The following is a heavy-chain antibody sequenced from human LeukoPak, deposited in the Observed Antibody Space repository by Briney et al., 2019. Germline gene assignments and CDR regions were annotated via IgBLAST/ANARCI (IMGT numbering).Heavy chain of an antibody. CDR2: IIPIPGIA. D-gene: IGHD3-16*01. Sequence: SVKVSCKASGGTFSSYAISWVRQAPGQGLEWMGRIIPIPGIANYAQKFQGRVTITADKSTSTAYMELSSLRSEDTAVYYCARVPNPGGAFDIWGQGTMVTVSS. J-gene: IGHJ3*02. V-gene: IGHV1-69*04. CDR1: GGTFSSYA. CDR3: ARVPNPGGAFDI.